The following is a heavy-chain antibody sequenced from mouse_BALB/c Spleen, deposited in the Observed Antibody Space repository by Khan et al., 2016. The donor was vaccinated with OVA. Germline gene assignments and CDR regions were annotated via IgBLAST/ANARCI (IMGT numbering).Heavy chain of an antibody. CDR2: MFPGDGST. Sequence: QVRLQQSGAELVKPGASVKLSCKASGYTFTSYDINWVRQRPEQGLEWIGWMFPGDGSTKYNENFKGKATLTTDKSSSTAYMQLSRLTSEDSGALFCARGGYVGFAYWGQGTLVTVSA. V-gene: IGHV1-85*01. CDR3: ARGGYVGFAY. D-gene: IGHD2-2*01. CDR1: GYTFTSYD. J-gene: IGHJ3*01.